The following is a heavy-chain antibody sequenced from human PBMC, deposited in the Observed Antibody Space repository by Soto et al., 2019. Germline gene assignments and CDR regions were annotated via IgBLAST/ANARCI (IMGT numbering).Heavy chain of an antibody. J-gene: IGHJ4*02. D-gene: IGHD3-9*01. CDR1: GFTFSSYS. CDR2: ISGSRSTI. CDR3: AIRELRYFDWLPLRFDY. V-gene: IGHV3-48*01. Sequence: GGSLRLSCAASGFTFSSYSMNWVRQAPGKGLEWVSDISGSRSTIYYADSVKGRFTISRDNSKNTLFLQMNSLRAEDTAVYYCAIRELRYFDWLPLRFDYWGQGTLVTVSS.